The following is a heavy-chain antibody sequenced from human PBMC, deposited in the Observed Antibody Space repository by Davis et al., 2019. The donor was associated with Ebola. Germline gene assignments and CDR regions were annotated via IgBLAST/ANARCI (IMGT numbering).Heavy chain of an antibody. CDR1: GFTFSSYE. D-gene: IGHD3-10*01. CDR2: ISYDGSNK. Sequence: PGGSLRLSCAASGFTFSSYEMNWVRQAPGKGLEWVAVISYDGSNKYYADSVKGRFTISRDNAKNSLYLQMNSLRAEDTAVYYCAKDSGSGSYFGLGNYFDYWGQGTLVTVSS. J-gene: IGHJ4*02. CDR3: AKDSGSGSYFGLGNYFDY. V-gene: IGHV3-30-3*01.